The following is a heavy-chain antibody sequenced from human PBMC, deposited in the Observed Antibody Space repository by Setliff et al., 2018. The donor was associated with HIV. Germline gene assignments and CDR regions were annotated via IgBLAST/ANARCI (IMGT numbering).Heavy chain of an antibody. V-gene: IGHV3-13*01. Sequence: PGGSLRLSCEASGFTFSDYDFHWVRQAAGKGLEWVSAIGTGGDTYYVDSVKGRFTISRENARNSLYLQMNNLRVGDTAVYYCAREIRTVYTGGHYFYGIDVWGQGTAVTVSS. CDR2: IGTGGDT. CDR3: AREIRTVYTGGHYFYGIDV. CDR1: GFTFSDYD. J-gene: IGHJ6*02. D-gene: IGHD3-16*01.